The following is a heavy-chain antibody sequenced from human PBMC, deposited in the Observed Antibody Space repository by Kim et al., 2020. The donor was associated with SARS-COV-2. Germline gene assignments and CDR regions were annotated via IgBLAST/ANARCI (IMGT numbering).Heavy chain of an antibody. J-gene: IGHJ4*02. V-gene: IGHV3-23*01. CDR2: ISGSGGST. CDR1: GFTFSSYA. Sequence: GGSLRLSCAASGFTFSSYAMSWVRQAPGKGLEWVSAISGSGGSTYYADSVKGRFTISRDNSKNTLYLQMNSLRAEDTAVYYCAKDIPPGVLREKWAFDYWGQGSLVTVSS. CDR3: AKDIPPGVLREKWAFDY. D-gene: IGHD4-17*01.